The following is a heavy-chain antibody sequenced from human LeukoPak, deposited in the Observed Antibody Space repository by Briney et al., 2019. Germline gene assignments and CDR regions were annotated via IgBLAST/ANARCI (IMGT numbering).Heavy chain of an antibody. CDR2: ISSSGSTI. CDR1: GFTFSSYG. J-gene: IGHJ6*04. D-gene: IGHD3-10*02. V-gene: IGHV3-48*04. Sequence: GGSLRLSCAASGFTFSSYGITWVRQAPGKGLEWVSYISSSGSTIYYVDSVKGRFTISRDNAKNSLYLQMNSLRAEDTAVYYCAELGITMIGGVWGKGTTVTISS. CDR3: AELGITMIGGV.